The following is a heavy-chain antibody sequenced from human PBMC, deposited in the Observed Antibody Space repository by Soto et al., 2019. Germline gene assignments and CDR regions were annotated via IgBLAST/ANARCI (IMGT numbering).Heavy chain of an antibody. CDR2: ISYDGSNK. CDR1: GFTFSSYA. CDR3: ARDSGGYCSCDSCYVAFDY. D-gene: IGHD2-15*01. J-gene: IGHJ4*02. V-gene: IGHV3-30-3*01. Sequence: QVQLVESGGGVVQPGRSLRLSCAASGFTFSSYAMHWVRQAPGKGLEGVAVISYDGSNKYYADSVKGRFTISRDNSKNTLYLQMNSLRAEDTAVYYCARDSGGYCSCDSCYVAFDYWGQGTLVTVSS.